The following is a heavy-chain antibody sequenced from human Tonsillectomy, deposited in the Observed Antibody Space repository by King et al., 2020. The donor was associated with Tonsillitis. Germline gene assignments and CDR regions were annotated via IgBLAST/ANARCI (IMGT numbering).Heavy chain of an antibody. CDR1: GGTFSSFA. CDR3: ARINDESSGWTFNSGYHYYGMDV. Sequence: QLVQSGAEVKKPGSSVKVSCKASGGTFSSFAISWVRQAPGQGLEWMGGIIPIFGTANYAQKFQDRVTITADESTTTVYMELSSLRSEDTAVYYCARINDESSGWTFNSGYHYYGMDVWGQGTTVTVSS. CDR2: IIPIFGTA. J-gene: IGHJ6*02. V-gene: IGHV1-69*01. D-gene: IGHD6-19*01.